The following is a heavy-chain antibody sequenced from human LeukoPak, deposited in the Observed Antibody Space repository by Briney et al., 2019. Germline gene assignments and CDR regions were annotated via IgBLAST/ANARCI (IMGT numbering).Heavy chain of an antibody. Sequence: GGSLRLSCAASGFRFSSYAMHWVRQAPGKGLEWVAVISHDGSNKYYADSVKGRFTISRDNSKNTLYLQINSLRAEDTAVYYCARDRTRDGYNQGRVFDYWGQGTLVTVSS. J-gene: IGHJ4*02. CDR1: GFRFSSYA. CDR3: ARDRTRDGYNQGRVFDY. CDR2: ISHDGSNK. V-gene: IGHV3-30*04. D-gene: IGHD5-24*01.